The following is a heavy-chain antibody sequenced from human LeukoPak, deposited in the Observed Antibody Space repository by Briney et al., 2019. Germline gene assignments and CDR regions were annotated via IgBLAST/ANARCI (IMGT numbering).Heavy chain of an antibody. Sequence: GGSLRLSCAASGFTFSSYGMHWVRQAPGKGLEWVAFIRYDGSNKYYADSVKGRFTISRDNSKNTLYLQMNSLSAEDTAVYYCAKPEALDITIFGVVIDLDFDYWGQGTLVTVSS. D-gene: IGHD3-3*01. CDR1: GFTFSSYG. CDR3: AKPEALDITIFGVVIDLDFDY. CDR2: IRYDGSNK. J-gene: IGHJ4*02. V-gene: IGHV3-30*02.